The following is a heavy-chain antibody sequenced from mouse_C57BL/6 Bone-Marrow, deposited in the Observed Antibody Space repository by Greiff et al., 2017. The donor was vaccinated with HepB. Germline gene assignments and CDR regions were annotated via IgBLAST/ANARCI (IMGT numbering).Heavy chain of an antibody. Sequence: VKLVESGPGLVAPSQSLSITCTVSGISLTSYAISWVRQPPGKGLEWLGVIWTGGGTNYNSALKSRLSISKDNSKSQVFLKMNSLQTDDTARYYCARYYYGSSYGYFDVWGTGTTVTVSS. CDR2: IWTGGGT. V-gene: IGHV2-9-1*01. J-gene: IGHJ1*03. CDR1: GISLTSYA. D-gene: IGHD1-1*01. CDR3: ARYYYGSSYGYFDV.